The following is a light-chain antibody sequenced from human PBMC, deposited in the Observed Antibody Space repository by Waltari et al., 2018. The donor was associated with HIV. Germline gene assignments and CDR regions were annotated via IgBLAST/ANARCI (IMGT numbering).Light chain of an antibody. V-gene: IGKV3-15*01. CDR2: GAS. J-gene: IGKJ1*01. CDR3: QQYNNWPPWT. Sequence: EIVMTQSPATLSVSPGERATLSCRASQSVSSNLAWYQQKPGQAPRLLIYGASTRATGIPARVSGSGSVTEFTLTISSLQSEDFAVYYCQQYNNWPPWTFGQGTKVEIK. CDR1: QSVSSN.